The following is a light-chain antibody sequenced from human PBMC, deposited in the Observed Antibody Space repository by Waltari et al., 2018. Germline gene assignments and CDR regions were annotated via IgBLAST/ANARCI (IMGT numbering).Light chain of an antibody. CDR3: QQRSKWPLT. CDR2: DAS. J-gene: IGKJ4*01. CDR1: QRVSSY. V-gene: IGKV3-11*01. Sequence: EIVLTQSPATLSLSPGERATLYCRATQRVSSYLAWYQQRPGQAPRPRNYDASIMATGIPARFTGSESETDFTLTVSSLEPEDFSVYYCQQRSKWPLTFGGATKVEIK.